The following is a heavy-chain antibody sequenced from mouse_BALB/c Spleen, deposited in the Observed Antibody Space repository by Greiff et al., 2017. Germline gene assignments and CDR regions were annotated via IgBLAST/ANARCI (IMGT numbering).Heavy chain of an antibody. CDR3: TVGSSGYLPAY. D-gene: IGHD3-1*01. CDR2: IDPETGGT. J-gene: IGHJ3*01. V-gene: IGHV1-15*01. CDR1: GYTFTDYD. Sequence: QVQLQQSGAELVRPGASVTMSCKASGYTFTDYDMHWVKQTPVHGLEWIGAIDPETGGTAYNQKFKGKATLTADKSSSTAYMELSSLTSEDSAVYYCTVGSSGYLPAYWGQGTLVTVSA.